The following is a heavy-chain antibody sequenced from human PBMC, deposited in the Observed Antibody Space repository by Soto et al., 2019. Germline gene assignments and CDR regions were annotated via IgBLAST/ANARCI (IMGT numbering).Heavy chain of an antibody. Sequence: GGALRLSCAASRFTFSSYSMNWVRPAPGKGLERVSYISSSSSTIYYADYVKGRFTISRDNDKNSLYLQMNSLRSEDTAVYYCARDRHTYPPAYYMDVWGKGTTVTVSS. V-gene: IGHV3-48*01. J-gene: IGHJ6*03. CDR2: ISSSSSTI. CDR1: RFTFSSYS. CDR3: ARDRHTYPPAYYMDV.